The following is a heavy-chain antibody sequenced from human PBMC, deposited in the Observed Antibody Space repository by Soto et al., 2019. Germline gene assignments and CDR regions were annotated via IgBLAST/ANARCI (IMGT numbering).Heavy chain of an antibody. CDR1: GFTFGSSG. CDR3: AKDSGYDHTD. CDR2: LSGSGGST. J-gene: IGHJ4*02. V-gene: IGHV3-23*01. D-gene: IGHD5-12*01. Sequence: EVQLLESGGGLVQPGGSLRLSSAASGFTFGSSGMSWVRQAPGKGLEWISGLSGSGGSTYYADSVKGRFTISRDTSKSTLYLQMHSLRVEDTAVYYCAKDSGYDHTDWGQGTLVTVSS.